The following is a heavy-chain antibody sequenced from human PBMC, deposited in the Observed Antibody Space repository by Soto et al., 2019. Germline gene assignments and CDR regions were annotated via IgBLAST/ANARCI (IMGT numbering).Heavy chain of an antibody. D-gene: IGHD3-10*01. Sequence: TSETLSLTCAVSGGSFISGGYSWTWIRQPPGKGLEWIGYSYVSGSSYYNPSLESRVTISVDGSKNQFSLQLRSVTAADTAVYYCARGMVRGVLDYWGQGALVTVSS. CDR3: ARGMVRGVLDY. V-gene: IGHV4-30-2*01. CDR1: GGSFISGGYS. J-gene: IGHJ4*02. CDR2: SYVSGSS.